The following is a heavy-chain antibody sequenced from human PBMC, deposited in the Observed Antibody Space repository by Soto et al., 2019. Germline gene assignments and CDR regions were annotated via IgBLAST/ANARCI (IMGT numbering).Heavy chain of an antibody. CDR2: IYWDDDK. Sequence: QITLKESGPTLVKPTPTLTLTCTFSGLSLSTSGVGVVWIRQPPGKALEWLGIIYWDDDKRYRPSLKSRLTITKNTSKNQVVLTITNMDPVDTATYYCAHNLVAGTSWFDPWGQGTLVTVSS. D-gene: IGHD6-19*01. J-gene: IGHJ5*02. CDR3: AHNLVAGTSWFDP. CDR1: GLSLSTSGVG. V-gene: IGHV2-5*02.